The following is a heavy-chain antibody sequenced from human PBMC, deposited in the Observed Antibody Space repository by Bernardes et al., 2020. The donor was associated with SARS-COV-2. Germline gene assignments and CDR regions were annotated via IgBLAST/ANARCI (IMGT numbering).Heavy chain of an antibody. CDR1: GYTFTSYG. CDR2: ISGYNGDT. J-gene: IGHJ6*02. D-gene: IGHD3-22*01. CDR3: ARGGEGFTLIVVLIQPMDV. V-gene: IGHV1-18*01. Sequence: ASVKVSCKASGYTFTSYGIIWVRQAPGQGLEWKGWISGYNGDTNYAQKLQGRVTMTTDTSTSTAYMELRSLRSDDTAVYYCARGGEGFTLIVVLIQPMDVWGQGTTVTVSS.